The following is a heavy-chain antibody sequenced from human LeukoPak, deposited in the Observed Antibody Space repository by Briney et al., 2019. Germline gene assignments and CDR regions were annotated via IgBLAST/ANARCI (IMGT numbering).Heavy chain of an antibody. CDR3: ARHYDILTGYYY. CDR2: IKHSGII. Sequence: PSETLSLTCAVSGVSFSGYYWSWIRQPPGKGLEWIGEIKHSGIIHYNPSLKSRVSISVDTSNNQFSLKLSSVTAADTAVYYCARHYDILTGYYYWGQGTLVTVSS. CDR1: GVSFSGYY. J-gene: IGHJ4*02. D-gene: IGHD3-9*01. V-gene: IGHV4-34*01.